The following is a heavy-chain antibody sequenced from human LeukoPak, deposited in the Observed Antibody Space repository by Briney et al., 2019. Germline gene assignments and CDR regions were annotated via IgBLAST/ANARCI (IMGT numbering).Heavy chain of an antibody. CDR1: GFTFSSYS. CDR2: ISSSSSTI. CDR3: AREHYDSSFDY. V-gene: IGHV3-48*01. Sequence: GGSLRLSCAASGFTFSSYSMNWVRQAPGKGLEWVSYISSSSSTIYYADSVKGRFTISRDNVKNSLYLQMNSLRAEDTAVYYCAREHYDSSFDYWGQGTLVTVSS. D-gene: IGHD3-22*01. J-gene: IGHJ4*02.